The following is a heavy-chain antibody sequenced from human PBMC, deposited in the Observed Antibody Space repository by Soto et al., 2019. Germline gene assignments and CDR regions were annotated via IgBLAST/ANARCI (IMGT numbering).Heavy chain of an antibody. Sequence: VASVKVSCKASGYTFTSYAMHWVRQAPGQRLEWMGWINAGNGNTKYSQKFQGRVTITRDTSASTAYMELSRLRSEDTAVYYCERKYYDFWSGTNTRPGSFDYWGQGTLVTVSS. CDR3: ERKYYDFWSGTNTRPGSFDY. J-gene: IGHJ4*02. V-gene: IGHV1-3*01. CDR2: INAGNGNT. CDR1: GYTFTSYA. D-gene: IGHD3-3*01.